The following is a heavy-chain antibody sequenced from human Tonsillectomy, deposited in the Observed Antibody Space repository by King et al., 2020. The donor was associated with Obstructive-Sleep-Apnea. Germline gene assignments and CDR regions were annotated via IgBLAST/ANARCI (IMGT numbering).Heavy chain of an antibody. D-gene: IGHD7-27*01. V-gene: IGHV4-34*01. Sequence: VQLQQWGAGLLKPSETLSLTCALYGGSFSDSYWSWVRQPPGKGLDWIGEINHSGGTNYNPSLKSRVTISVDTSKKQFSLRLSSVTAADTAVYYCTRGPGAGEAFDIWGQGTMVTVSS. CDR1: GGSFSDSY. CDR2: INHSGGT. CDR3: TRGPGAGEAFDI. J-gene: IGHJ3*02.